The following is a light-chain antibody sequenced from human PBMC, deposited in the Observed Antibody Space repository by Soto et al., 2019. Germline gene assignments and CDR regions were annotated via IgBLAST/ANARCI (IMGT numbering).Light chain of an antibody. CDR2: DVS. CDR3: QSYDNSLSGYV. Sequence: QSALTQPRSVSGSPGRSVTISCTGTSSDVGGYNYVSWYQQHPGKAPKLMIYDVSKRPSGVPDRFSGSKSGNTASLTISGLQAEDEADYYCQSYDNSLSGYVFGSGTKVTVL. V-gene: IGLV2-11*01. J-gene: IGLJ1*01. CDR1: SSDVGGYNY.